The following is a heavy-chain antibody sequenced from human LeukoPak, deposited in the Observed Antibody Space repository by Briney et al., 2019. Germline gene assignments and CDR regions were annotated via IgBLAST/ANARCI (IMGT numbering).Heavy chain of an antibody. CDR1: GFTFSSYW. Sequence: PGGSLRLSCAAAGFTFSSYWMSWVRQAGGKGLEWVANIKQDGSEKYYVASVKGRFTISRDNTKNSLYLQMNSLRAEDTAVYYCARSYSSSWYSPIVWFDYWGQGTLVNVSS. CDR2: IKQDGSEK. D-gene: IGHD6-13*01. CDR3: ARSYSSSWYSPIVWFDY. V-gene: IGHV3-7*01. J-gene: IGHJ4*02.